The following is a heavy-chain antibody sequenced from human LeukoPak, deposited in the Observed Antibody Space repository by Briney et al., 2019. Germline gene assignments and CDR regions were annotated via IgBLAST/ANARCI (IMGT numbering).Heavy chain of an antibody. Sequence: PGGSLRLSCAASGFTFSSYGMHWVRQAPGKGLEWVAVISYDGSNKYYADSVKGRFTNSRDNSKNTLYLQMNSLRAEDTAVYYCAKDYSYGNPYYWGQGTLVTVSS. CDR1: GFTFSSYG. CDR3: AKDYSYGNPYY. CDR2: ISYDGSNK. J-gene: IGHJ4*02. V-gene: IGHV3-30*18. D-gene: IGHD5-18*01.